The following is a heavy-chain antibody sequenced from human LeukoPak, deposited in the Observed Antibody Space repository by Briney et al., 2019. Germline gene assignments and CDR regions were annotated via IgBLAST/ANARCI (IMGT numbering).Heavy chain of an antibody. CDR3: ARGDSSGWYAADY. V-gene: IGHV3-30-3*01. J-gene: IGHJ4*02. CDR2: ISYDGSNK. D-gene: IGHD6-19*01. CDR1: GFTFSSYA. Sequence: GGSLRLSCAASGFTFSSYAMHWVRQAPGKGLEWVAVISYDGSNKDYADSVKGRFTISRDNSKNTLYLQMNSLRAEDTAVYYCARGDSSGWYAADYWGQGTLVTVSS.